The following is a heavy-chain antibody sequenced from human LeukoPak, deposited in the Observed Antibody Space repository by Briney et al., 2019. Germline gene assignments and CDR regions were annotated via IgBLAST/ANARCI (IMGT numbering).Heavy chain of an antibody. CDR3: ARGRYSSSWYSRGLGY. CDR1: GGSFSGYY. Sequence: SETLSLTCAVYGGSFSGYYWSWIRQPPGKGLEWIGEINHSGGTNYNPSLKSRVTISADTSKNQFSLKLSSVTAADTAVYYCARGRYSSSWYSRGLGYWGQGTLVTVSS. V-gene: IGHV4-34*01. CDR2: INHSGGT. D-gene: IGHD6-13*01. J-gene: IGHJ4*02.